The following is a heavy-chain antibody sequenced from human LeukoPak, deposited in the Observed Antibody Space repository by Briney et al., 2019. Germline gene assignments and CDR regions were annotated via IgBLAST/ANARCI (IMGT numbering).Heavy chain of an antibody. CDR2: ISYDGSNK. Sequence: GGSLRLSCAASGFTFSSYAMHWVRQAPGKGLEWVAVISYDGSNKYYADSVKGRFTISRDNSKNTLYLQMNILTAEDTDVYYFASGPSMVRGDSLDYWGEGTLVSVSS. CDR1: GFTFSSYA. CDR3: ASGPSMVRGDSLDY. J-gene: IGHJ4*02. V-gene: IGHV3-30*04. D-gene: IGHD3-10*01.